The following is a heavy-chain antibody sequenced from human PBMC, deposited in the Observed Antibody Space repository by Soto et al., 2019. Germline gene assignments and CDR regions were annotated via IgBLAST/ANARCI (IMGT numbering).Heavy chain of an antibody. J-gene: IGHJ4*02. Sequence: SGGSVTCNDNYWSWIRQHPGKGLEWIGYIYYSGSTYYNPSLKSRVTISVDTSKNQFSLKLSSVTAADTAVYYCARSYCGGDCYSDFDYWGQGTLVTVSS. CDR3: ARSYCGGDCYSDFDY. CDR1: GGSVTCNDNY. CDR2: IYYSGST. D-gene: IGHD2-21*02. V-gene: IGHV4-31*02.